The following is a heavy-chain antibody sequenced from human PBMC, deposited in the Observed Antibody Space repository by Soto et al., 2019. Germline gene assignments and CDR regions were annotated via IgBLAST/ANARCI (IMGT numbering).Heavy chain of an antibody. CDR2: IHYSGTT. CDR1: GGSMRNYF. D-gene: IGHD6-13*01. CDR3: AAGEASSRNLAPYYLDF. J-gene: IGHJ4*02. Sequence: SETLSLTCTVSGGSMRNYFWTWIRQPPGKGLEWIGYIHYSGTTSFFPSYNPSLRSRVTISEDTSKNQFSLKLLSVTTADTAVYFCAAGEASSRNLAPYYLDFWGQGTLATVSS. V-gene: IGHV4-59*01.